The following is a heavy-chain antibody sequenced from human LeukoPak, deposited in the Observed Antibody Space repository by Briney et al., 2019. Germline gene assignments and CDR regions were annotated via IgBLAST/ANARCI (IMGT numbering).Heavy chain of an antibody. D-gene: IGHD1-26*01. V-gene: IGHV3-33*01. CDR1: GFTFSSYG. CDR3: ARENGAEGALDY. J-gene: IGHJ4*02. Sequence: PGRSLRLSCAASGFTFSSYGMHWVRQAPGKGLEWVALIWYDGSSKYYSDSVKGRFTISRDNSKNTLYLQMNSLRAEDTAVYYCARENGAEGALDYWGQGTLVTVSS. CDR2: IWYDGSSK.